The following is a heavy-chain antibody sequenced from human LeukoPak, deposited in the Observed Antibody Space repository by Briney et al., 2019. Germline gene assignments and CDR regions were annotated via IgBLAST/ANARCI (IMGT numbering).Heavy chain of an antibody. J-gene: IGHJ2*01. D-gene: IGHD3-22*01. Sequence: SETLSLTCTVSGGSISSGASDWGWVRQHPKRGLEWVGYINHSGSTYYNPSLGSRVTMSVDTSKNQFSLKLSSVTAADSAVYYCARAARQGFTMIVVPFFYFDLWGRGTLVTVSS. CDR3: ARAARQGFTMIVVPFFYFDL. V-gene: IGHV4-31*03. CDR1: GGSISSGASD. CDR2: INHSGST.